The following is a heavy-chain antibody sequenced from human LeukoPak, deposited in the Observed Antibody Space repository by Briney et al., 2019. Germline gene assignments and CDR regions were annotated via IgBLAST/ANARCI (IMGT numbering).Heavy chain of an antibody. V-gene: IGHV3-21*01. CDR3: ARGGLDLSSSDY. J-gene: IGHJ4*02. CDR1: GFTFSSYS. D-gene: IGHD6-6*01. CDR2: ISSSSNYI. Sequence: KPGGSLRLSCAASGFTFSSYSMNWVRQAPGKGLEWGSSISSSSNYIYYADSVKGRFTISRDNAKNSLYLQMNSLRAEDTAVYYCARGGLDLSSSDYWGQGTLVTVTS.